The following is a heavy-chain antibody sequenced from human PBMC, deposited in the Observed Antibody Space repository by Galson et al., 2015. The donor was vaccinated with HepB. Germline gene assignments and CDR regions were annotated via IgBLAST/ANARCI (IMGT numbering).Heavy chain of an antibody. Sequence: SVKVSCKASGYTFTDYYIHWVRQAPGQGLEWMGWIHPPTGGTDFARKFQGRVTMTRDTSINTVYMELSSLQSDDTAMYYCARYPVVGSWAHNYWGQGTLVTVSS. CDR2: IHPPTGGT. V-gene: IGHV1-2*02. CDR3: ARYPVVGSWAHNY. D-gene: IGHD6-19*01. J-gene: IGHJ4*02. CDR1: GYTFTDYY.